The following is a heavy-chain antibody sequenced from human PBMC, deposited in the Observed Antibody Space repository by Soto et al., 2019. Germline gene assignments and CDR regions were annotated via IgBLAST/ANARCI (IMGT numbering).Heavy chain of an antibody. J-gene: IGHJ6*02. CDR1: GGTFTSSA. D-gene: IGHD3-3*02. V-gene: IGHV1-69*12. CDR2: IMPVFRTP. CDR3: ARDKDRPKLGGNYYYILDV. Sequence: QVHLEQSGAEVKKPGSSVKVSCKASGGTFTSSAISWVRQAPGQGLEWMGGIMPVFRTPDYAQKFQGRVTVSADESTSTAYMELSGLTSDDTAVYYCARDKDRPKLGGNYYYILDVWGQGTTVTVSS.